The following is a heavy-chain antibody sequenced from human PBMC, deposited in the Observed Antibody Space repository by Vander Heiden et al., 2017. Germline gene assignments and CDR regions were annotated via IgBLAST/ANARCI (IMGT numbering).Heavy chain of an antibody. Sequence: QVQLQESGPGLVRPPETLYLPCAVSVGSMGTYYWTWLRPPAGKALEWLGRIYTGGSTNYNPSLKSRVTMSVATSKNQFSLKLTSVTAADTAVYYCVGNYYDSRGYYFIDSWGQGTLVTVS. D-gene: IGHD3-22*01. CDR3: VGNYYDSRGYYFIDS. CDR2: IYTGGST. V-gene: IGHV4-4*07. CDR1: VGSMGTYY. J-gene: IGHJ4*02.